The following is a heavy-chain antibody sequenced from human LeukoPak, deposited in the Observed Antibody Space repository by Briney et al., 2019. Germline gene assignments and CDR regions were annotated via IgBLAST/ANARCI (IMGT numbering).Heavy chain of an antibody. J-gene: IGHJ5*02. CDR1: GYTFTSYG. CDR3: ARCPLTNYDILTGYYWGNWFDP. D-gene: IGHD3-9*01. Sequence: GASVKVSCKASGYTFTSYGISWVRQAPGQGLEWMGWISAYNGNTNYAQKLQGRVTMTTDTSTSTAYMELRSLRSDDTAVYYCARCPLTNYDILTGYYWGNWFDPWGQGTLVTVSS. CDR2: ISAYNGNT. V-gene: IGHV1-18*01.